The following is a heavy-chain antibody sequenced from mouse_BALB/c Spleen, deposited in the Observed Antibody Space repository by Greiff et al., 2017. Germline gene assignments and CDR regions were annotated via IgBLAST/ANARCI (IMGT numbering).Heavy chain of an antibody. V-gene: IGHV5-12-2*01. CDR3: ARHYYGSSPFAY. J-gene: IGHJ3*01. CDR2: ISNGGGST. CDR1: GFTFSSYT. Sequence: EVQLQQSGGGLVQPGGSLKLSCAASGFTFSSYTMSWVRQTPEKRLEWVAYISNGGGSTYYPDTVKGRFTISRDNAKNTLYLQMSSLKSEDTAMYYCARHYYGSSPFAYWGQGTLVTVSA. D-gene: IGHD1-1*01.